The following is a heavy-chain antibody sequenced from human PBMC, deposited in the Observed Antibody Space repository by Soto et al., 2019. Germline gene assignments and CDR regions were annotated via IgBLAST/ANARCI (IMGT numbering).Heavy chain of an antibody. D-gene: IGHD6-19*01. CDR3: ASWSGGLAVAGLDY. Sequence: QVQLQESGPGLVKPSETLSLTCTVSGGSVSSDNYFWSWIRQPPGKGLEWIGYIYYSGTTNYNPSLKSRVTISVDTSKNQFSLNLSSVTAADTAVYYCASWSGGLAVAGLDYWGQGALVTVSS. V-gene: IGHV4-61*01. CDR2: IYYSGTT. J-gene: IGHJ4*02. CDR1: GGSVSSDNYF.